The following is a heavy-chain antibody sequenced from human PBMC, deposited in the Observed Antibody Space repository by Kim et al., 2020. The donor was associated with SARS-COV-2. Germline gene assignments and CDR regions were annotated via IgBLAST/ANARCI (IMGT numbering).Heavy chain of an antibody. CDR2: INSDGIST. J-gene: IGHJ4*02. CDR1: GFSFSSYW. Sequence: GGSLRLSCAASGFSFSSYWLHWVRQARGKGLVWVSRINSDGISTTYAEFEKGRFTISRDNAKNTVYLKMNSLRAEDTAVYYCARCGSTSCYGWGQGTLVT. D-gene: IGHD2-2*01. CDR3: ARCGSTSCYG. V-gene: IGHV3-74*01.